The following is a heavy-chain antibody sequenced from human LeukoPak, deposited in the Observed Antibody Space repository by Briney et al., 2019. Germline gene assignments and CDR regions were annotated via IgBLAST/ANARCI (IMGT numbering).Heavy chain of an antibody. CDR1: GFTFSDYY. J-gene: IGHJ6*02. Sequence: GGSLRLSCAASGFTFSDYYMSWIRQAPGKGLEWVSYISSSSSYTNYADSVKGRFTISRDNAKNSLYLQMNSLRAEDTAVYYCARALNDYVWGSSYYGMDVWGQGITVTVSS. CDR3: ARALNDYVWGSSYYGMDV. V-gene: IGHV3-11*05. D-gene: IGHD3-16*01. CDR2: ISSSSSYT.